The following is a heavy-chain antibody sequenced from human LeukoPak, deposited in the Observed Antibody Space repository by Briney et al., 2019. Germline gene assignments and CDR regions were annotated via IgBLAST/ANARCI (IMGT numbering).Heavy chain of an antibody. V-gene: IGHV3-33*01. Sequence: GGSLRLSCAASGFTFSSYGMHWVRQAPGKGLEWVAVIWYDGSNKYYADSVKGRFTISRDNSKNTLYLQMNGLRAEDTAVYYCARGKAMVIFDYWGQGTLVTVSS. CDR3: ARGKAMVIFDY. D-gene: IGHD5-18*01. CDR2: IWYDGSNK. J-gene: IGHJ4*02. CDR1: GFTFSSYG.